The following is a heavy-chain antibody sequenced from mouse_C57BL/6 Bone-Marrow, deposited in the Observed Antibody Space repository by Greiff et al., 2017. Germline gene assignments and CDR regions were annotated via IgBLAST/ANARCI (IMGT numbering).Heavy chain of an antibody. D-gene: IGHD3-2*02. V-gene: IGHV1-81*01. CDR1: GYTFTSYG. CDR2: IYPRSGNT. CDR3: ARDRLPDYYAMDY. Sequence: QVQLKQSGAELARPGASVKLSCKASGYTFTSYGISWVKQRTGQGPEWIGEIYPRSGNTYYNEKFKGKATLTADKSSSTAYMELRSLTSEDSAVYFCARDRLPDYYAMDYWGQGTSVTVSS. J-gene: IGHJ4*01.